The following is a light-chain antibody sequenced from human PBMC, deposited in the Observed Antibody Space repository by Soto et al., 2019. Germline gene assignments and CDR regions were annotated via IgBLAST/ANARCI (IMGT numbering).Light chain of an antibody. CDR2: GAS. CDR3: HQYGGSPYT. Sequence: ETVLAQSPGTLSLSPGDRATLSCRASQSVSSGSLAWYQQKPGQAPRLLIYGASTRASGIPDRFSGSGSGTDFTLTISGLEPEDFAVYYCHQYGGSPYTFGRGTKLEIK. V-gene: IGKV3-20*01. J-gene: IGKJ2*01. CDR1: QSVSSGS.